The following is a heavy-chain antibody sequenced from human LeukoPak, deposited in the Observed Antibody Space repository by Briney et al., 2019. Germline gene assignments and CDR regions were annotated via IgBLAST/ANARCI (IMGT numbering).Heavy chain of an antibody. CDR1: GGTFSSYA. D-gene: IGHD5-24*01. J-gene: IGHJ4*02. Sequence: SVKVSCKASGGTFSSYAISWVRQAPRKGLEWMGRIIPIFGIANYAQKFQGRVTITADKSTSTAYMELSSLRSEDTAVYYCARGDGYGYYFDYWGQGTLVTVSS. CDR2: IIPIFGIA. V-gene: IGHV1-69*04. CDR3: ARGDGYGYYFDY.